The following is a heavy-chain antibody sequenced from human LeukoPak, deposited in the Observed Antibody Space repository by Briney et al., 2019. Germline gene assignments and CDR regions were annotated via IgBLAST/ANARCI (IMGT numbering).Heavy chain of an antibody. V-gene: IGHV1-2*02. Sequence: ASVKLSCKASGYTFTDHYMHWVRQAPGQGLEWMGWINPNNGGTNFAQKFQGRVTMTRDTSISTAYMELSSLTSDDTAVYYCARGMVGAHQLIAYWGQGTLVTVSS. CDR2: INPNNGGT. D-gene: IGHD1-26*01. CDR1: GYTFTDHY. CDR3: ARGMVGAHQLIAY. J-gene: IGHJ4*02.